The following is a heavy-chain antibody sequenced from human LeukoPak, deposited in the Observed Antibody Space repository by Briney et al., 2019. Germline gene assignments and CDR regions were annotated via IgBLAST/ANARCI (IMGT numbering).Heavy chain of an antibody. CDR2: ISGSAHKI. CDR3: AGRVTGYSSGYVY. V-gene: IGHV3-23*01. J-gene: IGHJ4*02. D-gene: IGHD5-18*01. CDR1: GITFSNYA. Sequence: GGSLRISCVASGITFSNYAVSWVRQAPEKGLDWVSVISGSAHKIRYADSVKGRFTISRDNSENIVYLQMNNLRAEDTAVYYCAGRVTGYSSGYVYWGQGTLVTVSS.